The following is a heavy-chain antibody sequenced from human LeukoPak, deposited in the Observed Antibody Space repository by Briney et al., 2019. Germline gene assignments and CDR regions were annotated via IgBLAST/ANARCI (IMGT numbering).Heavy chain of an antibody. V-gene: IGHV4-34*01. CDR2: INHSGST. CDR3: AGPGLPYYYDSSGDYGGSDPMAFDI. CDR1: GGSFSGYY. D-gene: IGHD3-22*01. Sequence: PSETLSLICAVYGGSFSGYYWSWIRQPPGKGLEWIGEINHSGSTNYNPSLKSRVTISVDTSKNQSSLKLSSVTAADTAVYYCAGPGLPYYYDSSGDYGGSDPMAFDIWGQGTMVTVSS. J-gene: IGHJ3*02.